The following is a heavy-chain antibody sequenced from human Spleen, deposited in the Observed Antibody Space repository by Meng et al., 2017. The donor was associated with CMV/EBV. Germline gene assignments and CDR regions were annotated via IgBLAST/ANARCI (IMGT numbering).Heavy chain of an antibody. CDR1: GYTFIDYY. V-gene: IGHV7-4-1*02. D-gene: IGHD3-22*01. J-gene: IGHJ4*02. CDR2: INTNNAIP. CDR3: ARVHSSGYYGPNDY. Sequence: ASGYTFIDYYMHWVRQAPGQGLEWMGWINTNNAIPTYAQGFTERFVFSLDTSVSTTYLQISSLKAEDTAVYYCARVHSSGYYGPNDYWGQGTLVTVSS.